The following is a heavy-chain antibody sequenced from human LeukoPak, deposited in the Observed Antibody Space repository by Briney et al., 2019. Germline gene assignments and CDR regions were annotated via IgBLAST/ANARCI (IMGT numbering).Heavy chain of an antibody. J-gene: IGHJ6*02. Sequence: SETLSLTCAVSGGSISSGGYSWSWIRQPPGRGLEWIGYIYHSGSTYYNPSLKSRVTISVDTSKNQFSLKLSSVTAADTAVYYCAGGDRLGYCSSTSCLDQDYYYYGMDVWGQGTTVTVSS. V-gene: IGHV4-30-2*01. CDR3: AGGDRLGYCSSTSCLDQDYYYYGMDV. CDR1: GGSISSGGYS. D-gene: IGHD2-2*01. CDR2: IYHSGST.